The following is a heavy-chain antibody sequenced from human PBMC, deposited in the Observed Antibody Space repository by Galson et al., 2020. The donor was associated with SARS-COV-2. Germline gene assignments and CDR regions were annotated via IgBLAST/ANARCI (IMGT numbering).Heavy chain of an antibody. J-gene: IGHJ5*02. CDR3: ARQLGRVELAKLNWFDP. CDR1: GDTFTNFG. CDR2: ISSYSGNT. V-gene: IGHV1-18*01. D-gene: IGHD3-16*01. Sequence: ASVKVSCKASGDTFTNFGVSWVRQTPGQGLAWMGWISSYSGNTRSAHQFQGRVTMTTDTSTNTAYMELRSLRSDETAVYYCARQLGRVELAKLNWFDPWGQGTLVTVSS.